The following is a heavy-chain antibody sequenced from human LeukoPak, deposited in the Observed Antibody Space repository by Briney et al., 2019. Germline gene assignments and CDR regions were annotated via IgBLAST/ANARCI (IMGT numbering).Heavy chain of an antibody. Sequence: ASVKVSCKASGYTFTGYYMHWVRQAPGQGLEWMGWINPNSGGTNYAQKFQGRVTMTRDTSISTAYMELSRLRSDDTAVYYCAREKTMVRGVIGPFGYWGQGTLVTVSS. J-gene: IGHJ4*02. D-gene: IGHD3-10*01. CDR2: INPNSGGT. CDR3: AREKTMVRGVIGPFGY. CDR1: GYTFTGYY. V-gene: IGHV1-2*02.